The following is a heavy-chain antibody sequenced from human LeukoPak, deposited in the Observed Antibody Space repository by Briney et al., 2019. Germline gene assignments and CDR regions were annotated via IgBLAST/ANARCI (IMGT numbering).Heavy chain of an antibody. CDR1: GGTFINYA. Sequence: SVKVSCKASGGTFINYAISWVRQAPGQGLEWMGGIIPIFGTINYAQKFQDRVSITADESTSTAYMELSSLRSEDTAVYYCARGGSSSFEDFDYWGQGTLVSVSS. CDR3: ARGGSSSFEDFDY. V-gene: IGHV1-69*13. J-gene: IGHJ4*02. D-gene: IGHD6-6*01. CDR2: IIPIFGTI.